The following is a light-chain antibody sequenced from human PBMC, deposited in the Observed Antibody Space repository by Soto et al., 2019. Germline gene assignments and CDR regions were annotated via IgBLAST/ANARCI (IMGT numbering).Light chain of an antibody. CDR1: QSVSSH. J-gene: IGKJ1*01. CDR3: QQFGDWPS. Sequence: EIRMTQSPDILSVSPGESATLSCRASQSVSSHVVWXKQKPGXXPXXLISDSSTRATGIPARFSGSGSGTEFTLTISSLQSDDSAIYYCQQFGDWPSFGLGTKVDNK. V-gene: IGKV3-15*01. CDR2: DSS.